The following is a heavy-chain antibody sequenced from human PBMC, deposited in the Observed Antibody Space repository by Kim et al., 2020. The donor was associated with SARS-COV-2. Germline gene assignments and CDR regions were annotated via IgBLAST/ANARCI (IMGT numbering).Heavy chain of an antibody. D-gene: IGHD3-22*01. J-gene: IGHJ3*02. CDR3: ARDRGGTVMVVVMGGFDI. V-gene: IGHV4-31*02. Sequence: KSRVTISVDTSKNQFSLKLSSVTAADTAVYYWARDRGGTVMVVVMGGFDIWGQGTMVTVSS.